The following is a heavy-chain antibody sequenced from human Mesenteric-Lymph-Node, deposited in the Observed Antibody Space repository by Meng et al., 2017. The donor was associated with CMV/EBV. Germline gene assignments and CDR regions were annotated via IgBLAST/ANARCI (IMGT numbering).Heavy chain of an antibody. D-gene: IGHD2-2*01. CDR3: AREGDCSSTSCSVAD. CDR1: GAVSSTSYY. J-gene: IGHJ4*02. V-gene: IGHV4-61*01. Sequence: GAVSSTSYYWSWIRQPPGKGLEWIGYIYYSGSTNYNPSLKSRVTISVDTSKNQFSLRLSSVTAADTAVYYCAREGDCSSTSCSVADWGQGTLVTVSS. CDR2: IYYSGST.